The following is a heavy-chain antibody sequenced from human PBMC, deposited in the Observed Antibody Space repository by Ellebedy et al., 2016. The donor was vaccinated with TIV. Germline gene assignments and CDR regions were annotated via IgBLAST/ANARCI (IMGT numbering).Heavy chain of an antibody. J-gene: IGHJ4*02. CDR3: AILSIAVAPDY. Sequence: GESLKISCAASGFTVSSSYMSWVRHAPGKGLEWVSVMYSGCNTYYGDSVRGRFTTFRDNSKNTLFLQMNSLKADDTAIYYCAILSIAVAPDYWGQGTLVTVSS. CDR1: GFTVSSSY. CDR2: MYSGCNT. V-gene: IGHV3-53*01. D-gene: IGHD6-19*01.